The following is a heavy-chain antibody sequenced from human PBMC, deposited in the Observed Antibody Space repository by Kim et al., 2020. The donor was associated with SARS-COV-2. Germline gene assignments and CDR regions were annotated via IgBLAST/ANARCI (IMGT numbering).Heavy chain of an antibody. J-gene: IGHJ4*02. V-gene: IGHV4-39*01. Sequence: NPAPESRVTISVDTAKNQFSLKRSSVAAADTAVYYCARLQGWIQLWYFDYWGQGTLVTVSS. CDR3: ARLQGWIQLWYFDY. D-gene: IGHD5-18*01.